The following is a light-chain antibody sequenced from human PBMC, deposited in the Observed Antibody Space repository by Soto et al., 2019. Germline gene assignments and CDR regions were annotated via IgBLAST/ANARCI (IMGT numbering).Light chain of an antibody. CDR3: LQYDNSPRT. CDR1: QTVTRNF. V-gene: IGKV3-20*01. J-gene: IGKJ3*01. CDR2: GAS. Sequence: EIVLTQSPGTLSLSPGERATLSCRASQTVTRNFLAWYQQKPGQTPRVLIYGASLRATGVPDRFSGSGSGTDFTLTITRVEPEDFAVYYCLQYDNSPRTFCPGTKVDLK.